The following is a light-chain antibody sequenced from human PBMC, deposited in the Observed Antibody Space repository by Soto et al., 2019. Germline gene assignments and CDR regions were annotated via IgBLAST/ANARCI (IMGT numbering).Light chain of an antibody. CDR2: DVS. CDR1: SSDVGGYNY. CDR3: SSYTSTSTLV. J-gene: IGLJ2*01. V-gene: IGLV2-14*01. Sequence: SALTQPASVSGSPGQSITISCTGTSSDVGGYNYVSWYQQHPGKAPKLMIYDVSNRPSGVSNRFSGSKSGNTASLTISGLQAEDEADYSCSSYTSTSTLVFGGGTKLTAL.